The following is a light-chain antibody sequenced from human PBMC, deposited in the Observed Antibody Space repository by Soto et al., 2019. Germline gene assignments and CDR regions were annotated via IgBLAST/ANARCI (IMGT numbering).Light chain of an antibody. CDR1: QSVSSSY. Sequence: EIVLTQSPGTLSLSPGERATLSCRASQSVSSSYLAWYQQKPGQAPRLLIYGASSRATGIPDRFRGSGSGTDFTLTISRLEPDDFAVYYCQQCGSSPITFGQWTKLEIK. V-gene: IGKV3-20*01. CDR2: GAS. CDR3: QQCGSSPIT. J-gene: IGKJ2*01.